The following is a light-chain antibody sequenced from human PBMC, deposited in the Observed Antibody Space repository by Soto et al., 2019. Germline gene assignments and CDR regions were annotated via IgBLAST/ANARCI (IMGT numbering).Light chain of an antibody. Sequence: SSELTQPPSVSVAAGETARITCGGNNIGSKRVHWYQQKPGQAPVLVVYDDSDRPSGIPERFSGANSGNTATLTISRVEAGDEADYYCQVWDSSSDPVVFGGGTQLTVL. J-gene: IGLJ2*01. CDR1: NIGSKR. CDR3: QVWDSSSDPVV. V-gene: IGLV3-21*02. CDR2: DDS.